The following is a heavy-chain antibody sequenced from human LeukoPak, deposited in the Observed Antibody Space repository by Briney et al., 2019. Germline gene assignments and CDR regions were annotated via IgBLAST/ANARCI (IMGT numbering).Heavy chain of an antibody. D-gene: IGHD5-18*01. Sequence: SQTLSLTCTVSGGSISSGGYYWSWIRQHPGKGLEWIGYIYYSGSTNYNPSLKSRVTISVDTSKNQFSLKLSSVTAADTAVYYCARVGRIQLWPDFDYWGQGTLVTVSS. CDR2: IYYSGST. CDR1: GGSISSGGYY. V-gene: IGHV4-31*03. J-gene: IGHJ4*02. CDR3: ARVGRIQLWPDFDY.